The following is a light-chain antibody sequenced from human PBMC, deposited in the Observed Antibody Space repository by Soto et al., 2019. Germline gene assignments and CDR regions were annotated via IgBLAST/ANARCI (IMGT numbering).Light chain of an antibody. CDR2: GAS. Sequence: EIHVNRCPGSLSASGGDRVTINCRASQIISISLNWYQLKPGKAPNLLMYGASYLKSGVPTRFSGSGSGTDFTLTISSLQPEDFATYYCQQTYTTPEITFGQGTRLEIK. J-gene: IGKJ5*01. CDR1: QIISIS. V-gene: IGKV1-39*01. CDR3: QQTYTTPEIT.